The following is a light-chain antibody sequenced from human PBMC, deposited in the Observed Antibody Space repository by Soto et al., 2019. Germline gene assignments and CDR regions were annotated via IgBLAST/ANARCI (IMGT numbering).Light chain of an antibody. Sequence: DIPMTQSPSTLSASVGDRVTITCRASQSISSWLAWYQQKPGKAPKLLIYKAATLKSGVPSRFSGSGSGTEFTLTISSLQPDDFAAYYCQQYNSYSEAFGQGTKVDI. J-gene: IGKJ1*01. CDR2: KAA. CDR1: QSISSW. V-gene: IGKV1-5*03. CDR3: QQYNSYSEA.